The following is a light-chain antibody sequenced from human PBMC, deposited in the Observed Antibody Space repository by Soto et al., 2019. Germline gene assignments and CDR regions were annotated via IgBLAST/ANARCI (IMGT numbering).Light chain of an antibody. Sequence: EIVLTQSPDTLSLSPGESATLSCRASQSVSRYLAWYQQKPGQTPRLLIYDASNRAAGIPARFSGSGSGTDFTLTISSLEPEDFATYFCQQATSFPPFTFGQGTRLEI. CDR2: DAS. J-gene: IGKJ5*01. CDR1: QSVSRY. CDR3: QQATSFPPFT. V-gene: IGKV3-11*01.